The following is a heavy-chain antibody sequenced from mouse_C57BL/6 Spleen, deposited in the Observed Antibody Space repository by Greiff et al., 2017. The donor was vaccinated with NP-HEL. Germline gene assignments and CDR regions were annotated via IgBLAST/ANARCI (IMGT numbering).Heavy chain of an antibody. V-gene: IGHV1-15*01. CDR1: GYTFTDYE. D-gene: IGHD1-1*01. CDR2: IDPETGGT. CDR3: TRSNGSSYEDWYFDV. J-gene: IGHJ1*03. Sequence: QVHVKQSGAELVRPGASVTLSCKASGYTFTDYEMHWVKQTPVHGLEWIGAIDPETGGTAYNQKFKGKAILTADKSSSTAYMELRSLTSEDSAVYYCTRSNGSSYEDWYFDVWGTGTTVTVSS.